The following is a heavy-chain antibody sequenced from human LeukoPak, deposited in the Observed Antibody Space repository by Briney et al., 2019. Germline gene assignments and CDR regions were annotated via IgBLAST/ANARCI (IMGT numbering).Heavy chain of an antibody. Sequence: GESLRISCKGSGYSFTSYWISWVRQMPGKGLEWMGRIDPSDSYTNYSPSFQGHVTISADKSISTAYLQWSSLKASDTAMYYCARQDLCQYCSGGSCYMDYWGQGTLVTVSS. CDR1: GYSFTSYW. V-gene: IGHV5-10-1*01. D-gene: IGHD2-15*01. CDR3: ARQDLCQYCSGGSCYMDY. CDR2: IDPSDSYT. J-gene: IGHJ4*02.